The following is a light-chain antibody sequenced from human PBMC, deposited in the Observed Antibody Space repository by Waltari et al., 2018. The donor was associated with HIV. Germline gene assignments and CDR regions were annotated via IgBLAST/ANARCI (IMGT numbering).Light chain of an antibody. Sequence: DIVMTPSPDSLSVSLGERAAINCKSSQSVLYSSNNKNYLAWYQQKPGQPPKLLFYWASTRASGVPDRFSGSGSGADFTLTISSLQAEDVAVYYCQQYYSTPLTFGGGTKVEIK. CDR1: QSVLYSSNNKNY. V-gene: IGKV4-1*01. CDR3: QQYYSTPLT. CDR2: WAS. J-gene: IGKJ4*01.